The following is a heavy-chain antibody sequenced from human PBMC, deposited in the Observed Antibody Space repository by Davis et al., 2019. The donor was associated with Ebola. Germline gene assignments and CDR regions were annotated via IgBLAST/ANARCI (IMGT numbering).Heavy chain of an antibody. CDR1: GFTFSSYG. D-gene: IGHD2-2*01. Sequence: PGGSLRLSCAASGFTFSSYGMHWVRQAPGKGLEWVAVISYDGSNKYYADSVKGRFTISRDNSKNTLYLQMNSLRAEDMALYYCAKGSAAILLHPLDYWGQGTLVTVSS. J-gene: IGHJ4*02. V-gene: IGHV3-30*18. CDR2: ISYDGSNK. CDR3: AKGSAAILLHPLDY.